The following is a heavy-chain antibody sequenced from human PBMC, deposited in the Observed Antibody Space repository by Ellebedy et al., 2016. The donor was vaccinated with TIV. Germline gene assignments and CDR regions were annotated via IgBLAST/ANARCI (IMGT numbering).Heavy chain of an antibody. J-gene: IGHJ2*01. D-gene: IGHD2-15*01. CDR3: ARRVVAANFHYWYFDL. V-gene: IGHV4-59*08. CDR1: RGSISSYY. Sequence: MPSETLSLTCSVSRGSISSYYWSWIRQPPGKGLEWIGYIYYSGSTNYNPSLKSRVTISVDTSKNQFSLKLSSVTAADTAVYYCARRVVAANFHYWYFDLWGRGTLVTVSS. CDR2: IYYSGST.